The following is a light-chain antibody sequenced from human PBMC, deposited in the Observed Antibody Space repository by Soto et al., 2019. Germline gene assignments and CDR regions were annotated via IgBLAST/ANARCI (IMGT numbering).Light chain of an antibody. CDR2: AAS. CDR1: QSISSY. CDR3: LQDYDYPRT. V-gene: IGKV1-39*01. J-gene: IGKJ1*01. Sequence: DIQMTQSPSSLSASVGDRVTITCRASQSISSYLNWYQQKPGKAPKLLIYAASSLQSGVPSRFSGSGSGTDFTLTISSLQPEDFETYYCLQDYDYPRTFGQGSKVDI.